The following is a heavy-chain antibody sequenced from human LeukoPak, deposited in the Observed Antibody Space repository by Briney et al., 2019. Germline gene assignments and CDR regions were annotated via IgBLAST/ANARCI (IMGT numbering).Heavy chain of an antibody. V-gene: IGHV1-69*02. Sequence: ASVKVSCKAPGGTFSSYNISWVRQAPGQGLEWMGRIIPILGIANYAQKFQGRVTITADKSTSTAYMELSSLRSEDTAVYYCARAPSDYYDSSGYGWFDPWGQGTLVTVSS. CDR1: GGTFSSYN. D-gene: IGHD3-22*01. CDR3: ARAPSDYYDSSGYGWFDP. CDR2: IIPILGIA. J-gene: IGHJ5*02.